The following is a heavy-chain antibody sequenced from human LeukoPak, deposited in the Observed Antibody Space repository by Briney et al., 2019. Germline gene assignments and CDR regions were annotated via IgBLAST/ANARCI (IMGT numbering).Heavy chain of an antibody. V-gene: IGHV3-48*01. CDR2: INSGSSII. J-gene: IGHJ4*02. CDR1: GFSLGRYS. D-gene: IGHD3-22*01. Sequence: GGSLRLSRGASGFSLGRYSMDWVRQAPGQGLGWVSHINSGSSIIYYADSVKGRFTISRDNPGNSLYLQMNSLRADDTAVYYCARKDFSSGSFSYWGQGTLVTVSS. CDR3: ARKDFSSGSFSY.